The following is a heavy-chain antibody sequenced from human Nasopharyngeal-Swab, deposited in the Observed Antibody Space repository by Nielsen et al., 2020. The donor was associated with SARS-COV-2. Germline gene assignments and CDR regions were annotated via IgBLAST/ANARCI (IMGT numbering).Heavy chain of an antibody. J-gene: IGHJ4*02. V-gene: IGHV4-61*05. D-gene: IGHD1-26*01. CDR1: GGSISSSSYY. CDR3: AKVKGLGASYYDP. CDR2: IYSSGYS. Sequence: SETLSLTCTVSGGSISSSSYYWGWIRQPPGKGLEWLGYIYSSGYSNYNPSLKSRVTLSVDTSKNQFSLKLRSVTAADTAVYYCAKVKGLGASYYDPWGQGTLVTVSS.